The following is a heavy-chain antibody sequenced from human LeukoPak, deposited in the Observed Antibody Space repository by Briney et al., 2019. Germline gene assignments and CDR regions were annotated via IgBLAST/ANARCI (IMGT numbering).Heavy chain of an antibody. CDR1: GFTFRSYW. V-gene: IGHV3-7*04. CDR3: ARRPGSFDY. Sequence: GGSLRLSCAASGFTFRSYWMSWVRQAPGKGLEWAANINEDGSDKTYVDSVKGRFTISRDNAKNSLYLQMNSLRAEDTAVYYCARRPGSFDYWGQGTLVTVSS. J-gene: IGHJ4*02. CDR2: INEDGSDK.